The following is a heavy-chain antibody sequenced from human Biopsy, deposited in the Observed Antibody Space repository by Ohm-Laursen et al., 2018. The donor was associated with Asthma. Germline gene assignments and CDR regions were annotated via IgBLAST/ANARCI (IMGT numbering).Heavy chain of an antibody. CDR2: INSVFGTK. CDR1: GGTFNTYV. D-gene: IGHD2-2*01. CDR3: ARKAGSCISRTCYSLDF. V-gene: IGHV1-69*13. Sequence: SVKASCKSLGGTFNTYVIGWVRQAPGQGLEWTGGINSVFGTKTYPQKFQDRVTITADDSTSTVYMELSSLRSEDTAVYYCARKAGSCISRTCYSLDFWGQGTLVTVSS. J-gene: IGHJ4*02.